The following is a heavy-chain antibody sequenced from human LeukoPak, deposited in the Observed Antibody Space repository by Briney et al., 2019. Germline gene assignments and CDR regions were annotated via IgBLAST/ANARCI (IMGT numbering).Heavy chain of an antibody. CDR3: ARSPPTTVTMSRYWYFDL. Sequence: SETLSLTCTVSGGSISSYYWSWIRQPPGKGLEWIGYIYYSGSTNYNPSLKSRVTISVDTSKNQFSLKLSSVTAADTAVYYCARSPPTTVTMSRYWYFDLWGRGTLVTVSS. CDR2: IYYSGST. D-gene: IGHD4-17*01. CDR1: GGSISSYY. J-gene: IGHJ2*01. V-gene: IGHV4-59*01.